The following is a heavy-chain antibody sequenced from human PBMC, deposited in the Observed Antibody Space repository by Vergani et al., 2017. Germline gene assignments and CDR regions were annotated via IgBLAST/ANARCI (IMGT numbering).Heavy chain of an antibody. Sequence: QMQLQESGPGLVKPSETLSLSCTVSGDSISTSSYAWGWIRQPPGKTLEWIGTVFYGGRTSYNPSLKSRVTLSLDTSKKQISLHLTSVTAADTAVYYCARHISVERPSSMTACDYWGQGTLVTVSS. D-gene: IGHD6-25*01. CDR1: GDSISTSSYA. CDR3: ARHISVERPSSMTACDY. CDR2: VFYGGRT. V-gene: IGHV4-39*01. J-gene: IGHJ4*02.